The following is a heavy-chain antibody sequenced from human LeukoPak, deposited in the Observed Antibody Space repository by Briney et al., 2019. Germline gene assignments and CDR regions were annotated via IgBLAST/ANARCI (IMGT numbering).Heavy chain of an antibody. Sequence: PGGPLRLSCAASGFTFSNYAMSWVRQAPGKGLEWVSTVSASGGSAYYADSVKGRFTFSRDNSKNTLYLQMNSLRADDTAVYYCAKGQNSHFDYWGQGTLVTVSS. CDR2: VSASGGSA. V-gene: IGHV3-23*01. J-gene: IGHJ4*02. CDR3: AKGQNSHFDY. D-gene: IGHD2/OR15-2a*01. CDR1: GFTFSNYA.